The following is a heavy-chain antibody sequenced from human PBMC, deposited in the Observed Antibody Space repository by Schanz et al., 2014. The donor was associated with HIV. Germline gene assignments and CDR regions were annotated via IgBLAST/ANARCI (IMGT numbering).Heavy chain of an antibody. CDR2: ISATGGST. Sequence: EVQLLESGGGLVQPGGFLRLSCAASRFTFSRYGMSWVRQTPDKGLEWVSSISATGGSTYYADSVKGRFTISRDNSKNTLYLQMNSLRPEDTAVYYCAKDKSRHTYSSSSIFDPWGQGTLVTVSS. CDR3: AKDKSRHTYSSSSIFDP. D-gene: IGHD6-13*01. V-gene: IGHV3-23*01. CDR1: RFTFSRYG. J-gene: IGHJ5*02.